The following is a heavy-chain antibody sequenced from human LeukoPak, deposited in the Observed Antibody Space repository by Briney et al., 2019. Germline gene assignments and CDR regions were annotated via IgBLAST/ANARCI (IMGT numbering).Heavy chain of an antibody. CDR1: GGSISGYY. Sequence: PSETLSLTCTVSGGSISGYYWTWIRQPPGKGLEWIGYIYYSGSPDYNPSLKSRVTISVDTSNNQFSLKLSSVTAADTAVYYCARVCSGYSSSWYSNAFDVWGQGTMVTVSS. J-gene: IGHJ3*01. CDR3: ARVCSGYSSSWYSNAFDV. D-gene: IGHD6-13*01. V-gene: IGHV4-59*01. CDR2: IYYSGSP.